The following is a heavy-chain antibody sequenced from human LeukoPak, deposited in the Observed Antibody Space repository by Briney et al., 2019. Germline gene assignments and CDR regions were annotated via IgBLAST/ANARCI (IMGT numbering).Heavy chain of an antibody. CDR3: AKRGARGALWDTFDY. CDR2: IRYDGSNK. Sequence: GGSLRLSCAASGFTFSSYGMHWVRQAPGKGLEWVAFIRYDGSNKYYADSVKGRFTISRDNSKNTLYLQMNSLRAEDTAAYYCAKRGARGALWDTFDYWGQGTLVTVSS. D-gene: IGHD3-10*01. J-gene: IGHJ4*02. V-gene: IGHV3-30*02. CDR1: GFTFSSYG.